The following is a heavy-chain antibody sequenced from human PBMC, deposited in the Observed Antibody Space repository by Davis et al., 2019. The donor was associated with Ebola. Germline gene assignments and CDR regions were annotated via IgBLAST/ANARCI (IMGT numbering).Heavy chain of an antibody. Sequence: GESLKISCAASGFPFSDYWMTWVRQAPGKGLEWVANIKQDGSEKYYVDSVKGRFTISRDNAKNSLYLQMNSLRAEDTALYYCAKDQEHILQNAFDIWGQGTMVTVSS. CDR2: IKQDGSEK. CDR1: GFPFSDYW. D-gene: IGHD2-21*01. J-gene: IGHJ3*02. V-gene: IGHV3-7*03. CDR3: AKDQEHILQNAFDI.